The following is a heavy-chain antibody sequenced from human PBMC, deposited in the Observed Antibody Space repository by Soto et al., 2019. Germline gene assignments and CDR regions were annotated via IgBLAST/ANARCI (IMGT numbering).Heavy chain of an antibody. CDR2: ITPFNANT. V-gene: IGHV1-45*02. J-gene: IGHJ4*02. CDR3: AISPSEIAGATAD. Sequence: SVKVSCKASGGTFTYRYLHWVRQAPVQALEWMGWITPFNANTNYAQTFQDRVSITRDRSMSTAYMELTSLISEDTAMYYCAISPSEIAGATADWGQGTLVTVSS. D-gene: IGHD1-26*01. CDR1: GGTFTYRY.